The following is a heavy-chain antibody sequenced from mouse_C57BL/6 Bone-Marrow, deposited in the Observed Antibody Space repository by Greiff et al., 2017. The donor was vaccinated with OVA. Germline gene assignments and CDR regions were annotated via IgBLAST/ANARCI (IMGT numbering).Heavy chain of an antibody. D-gene: IGHD1-1*01. CDR2: ISGGGGNT. CDR3: ARGHYYGSSYWYFDV. V-gene: IGHV5-9*01. Sequence: EVKLMESGGGLVKPGGSLKLSCAASGFTFSSYTMSWVRQTPEKRLEWVATISGGGGNTYYPDSVKGRFTISRDNAKNTLYLQMSSLRSEDTALYYCARGHYYGSSYWYFDVWGTGTTVTVSS. CDR1: GFTFSSYT. J-gene: IGHJ1*03.